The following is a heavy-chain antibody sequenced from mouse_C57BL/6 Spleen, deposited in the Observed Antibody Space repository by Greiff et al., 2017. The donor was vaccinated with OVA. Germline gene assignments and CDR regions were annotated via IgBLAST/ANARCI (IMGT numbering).Heavy chain of an antibody. CDR3: ARLGDYGNSYYVGC. CDR1: GYTFTSYW. V-gene: IGHV1-61*01. D-gene: IGHD2-1*01. CDR2: IYPSDSET. Sequence: QVQLQQPGAELVRPGSSVKLSCKASGYTFTSYWMDWVKQRPGQGLEWIGNIYPSDSETHYNQKFKDKATLTVDKSSSTAYMQLSSLTSEDSAVYYCARLGDYGNSYYVGCWGQSTTLTVSS. J-gene: IGHJ2*01.